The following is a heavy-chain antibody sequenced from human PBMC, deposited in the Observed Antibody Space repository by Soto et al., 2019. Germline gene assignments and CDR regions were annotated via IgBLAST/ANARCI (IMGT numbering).Heavy chain of an antibody. CDR1: GDSVSSNSVA. J-gene: IGHJ6*02. CDR3: ARELLWFGEGRYGMDV. D-gene: IGHD3-10*01. CDR2: TYYRSKWYN. Sequence: PSQTLSLTCAISGDSVSSNSVAWNWIRQSPSRGLEWLGRTYYRSKWYNDYAVSVKSRITINPDTSKNQFSLQLNSVTPEDTAVYYCARELLWFGEGRYGMDVWGQGTTVTVSS. V-gene: IGHV6-1*01.